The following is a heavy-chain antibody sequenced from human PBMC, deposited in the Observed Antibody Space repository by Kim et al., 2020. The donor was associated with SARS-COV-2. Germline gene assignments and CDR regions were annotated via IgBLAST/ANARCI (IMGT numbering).Heavy chain of an antibody. J-gene: IGHJ4*02. CDR2: IKRDGSST. CDR1: GFTFSRYW. Sequence: GGSLRLSCTASGFTFSRYWMHWVRQAPGKGLVWVSSIKRDGSSTYYVDSVKGRFSISRDNAKNTLYLQMNSLRAEDTAVYYCARDDGSESRLRGFDSWGQGILVPVST. D-gene: IGHD3-10*01. CDR3: ARDDGSESRLRGFDS. V-gene: IGHV3-74*01.